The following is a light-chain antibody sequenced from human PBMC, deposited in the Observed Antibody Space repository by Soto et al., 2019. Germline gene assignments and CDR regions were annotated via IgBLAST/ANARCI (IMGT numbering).Light chain of an antibody. CDR2: DVN. CDR3: SSYTTSRSVL. J-gene: IGLJ2*01. CDR1: SSDVGAYDF. Sequence: QSARTQPASVSGSPGQSIAISCTGTSSDVGAYDFVSWYQQHPGKAPKVMIYDVNHRPSGVSDRFSGSKSGNTASLTISGLQAEDEADYFCSSYTTSRSVLFGGGTKLTVL. V-gene: IGLV2-14*01.